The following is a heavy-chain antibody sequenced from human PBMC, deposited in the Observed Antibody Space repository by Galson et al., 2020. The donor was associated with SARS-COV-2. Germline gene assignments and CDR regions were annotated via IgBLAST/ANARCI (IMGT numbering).Heavy chain of an antibody. D-gene: IGHD3-10*01. CDR2: IYYSGST. V-gene: IGHV4-30-4*01. Sequence: ASETLSLTCNVSGGSISSGDYYCTWIRQPPGTGPDWLGYIYYSGSTYYNPPLKNQPTIPVATSKNQFSLKLSSVTAADTAVYYCARGDVGSGSYLFDYYDYGMDVWGQGTTVTVSS. J-gene: IGHJ6*02. CDR3: ARGDVGSGSYLFDYYDYGMDV. CDR1: GGSISSGDYY.